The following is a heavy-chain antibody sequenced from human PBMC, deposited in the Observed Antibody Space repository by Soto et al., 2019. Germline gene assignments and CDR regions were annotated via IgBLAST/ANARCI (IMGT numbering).Heavy chain of an antibody. CDR2: IYHSGST. CDR3: AVDSSSWYDYYYYYGMDV. J-gene: IGHJ6*02. Sequence: QVQLQESGPGLVKPSGTLSLTCAVSGGSISSSNWWSWVRQPPGKGLEWIGEIYHSGSTNYNPSLKSRVTLSVDKSKNQFSLKLSSVTAADTAVYYCAVDSSSWYDYYYYYGMDVWGQGTTVTVSS. CDR1: GGSISSSNW. D-gene: IGHD6-13*01. V-gene: IGHV4-4*02.